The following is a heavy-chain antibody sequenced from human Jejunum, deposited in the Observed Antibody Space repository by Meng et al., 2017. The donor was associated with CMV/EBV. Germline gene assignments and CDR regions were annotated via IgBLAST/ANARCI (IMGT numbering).Heavy chain of an antibody. D-gene: IGHD3-10*01. J-gene: IGHJ1*01. CDR2: IYYTGGT. Sequence: VSGGSISSGGYDWNWIRQHPGKGLEWIGSIYYTGGTYYNPSLKSRISMSVDTSKNQFSLKLTSVTAADTAVYYCAREYGSGYPPDYWGQGTLVTVSS. CDR3: AREYGSGYPPDY. V-gene: IGHV4-31*02. CDR1: GGSISSGGYD.